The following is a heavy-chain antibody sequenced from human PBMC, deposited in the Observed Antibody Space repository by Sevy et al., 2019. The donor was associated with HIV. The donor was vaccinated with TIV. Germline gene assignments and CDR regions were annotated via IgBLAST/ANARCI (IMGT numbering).Heavy chain of an antibody. CDR2: IYYSGST. CDR1: DGSISSYY. Sequence: SETLSLTCTVSDGSISSYYWSWIRQPPGKGLEWIGYIYYSGSTNYNPSLKSRVTISVDTSKNQFSLKLSSVTAADTAVYYCARDFRSSSGWSLFDYWGQGTLVTVSS. V-gene: IGHV4-59*01. D-gene: IGHD6-19*01. CDR3: ARDFRSSSGWSLFDY. J-gene: IGHJ4*02.